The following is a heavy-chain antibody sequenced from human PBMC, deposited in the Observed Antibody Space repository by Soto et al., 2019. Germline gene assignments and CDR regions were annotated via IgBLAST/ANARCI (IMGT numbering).Heavy chain of an antibody. Sequence: PGGSLRLSCVGSGFTFSMFAMSWVRQAPGKGLEWISSISGSGGSKYXXXXXKXRXXVSRDNSKTKVFLQMNSLRTEDTAVYFCAKERNFWSGTAGFDSWGQGSPVIVSS. D-gene: IGHD3-3*01. CDR2: ISGSGGSK. CDR3: AKERNFWSGTAGFDS. V-gene: IGHV3-23*01. CDR1: GFTFSMFA. J-gene: IGHJ5*01.